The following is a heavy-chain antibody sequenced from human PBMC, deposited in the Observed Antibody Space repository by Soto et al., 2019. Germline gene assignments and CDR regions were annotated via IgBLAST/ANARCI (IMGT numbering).Heavy chain of an antibody. CDR1: GFTFSDYY. J-gene: IGHJ6*03. Sequence: QVQLVESGGGLVRPGGSLRLSCAASGFTFSDYYMSWIRQAPGKGLEWVSYISSSGSTIYYADSVEGRFTISRDNTKNSLYLQMNSLRAEDTAVYYCARSQGDYGDRYYYYYMDVWGQGSTVTVSS. CDR3: ARSQGDYGDRYYYYYMDV. CDR2: ISSSGSTI. V-gene: IGHV3-11*01. D-gene: IGHD4-17*01.